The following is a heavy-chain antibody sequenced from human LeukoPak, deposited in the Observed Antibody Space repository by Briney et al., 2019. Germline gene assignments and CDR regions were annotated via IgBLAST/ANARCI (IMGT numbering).Heavy chain of an antibody. Sequence: PGGSLRLSCAASGFTFSSYAMHWVRQAPGKGLEWVAVISYDGSNKYYADSVKGRFTISRDNSKNTLYLQMNSLRAEDTAVYYCAIDPVGYSNRNDYWGQGTLVTVSS. V-gene: IGHV3-30-3*01. CDR2: ISYDGSNK. J-gene: IGHJ4*02. D-gene: IGHD4-11*01. CDR1: GFTFSSYA. CDR3: AIDPVGYSNRNDY.